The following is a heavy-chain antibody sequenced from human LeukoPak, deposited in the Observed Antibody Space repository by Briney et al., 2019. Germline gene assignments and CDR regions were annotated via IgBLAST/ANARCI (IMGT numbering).Heavy chain of an antibody. D-gene: IGHD5-18*01. Sequence: GGSLRLSCAASGFTFSSFWMNWVRQAPGKGLEWVANIKQDGGEEYYVDSVKGRFTIARDNAKNSLYLQMNSLRAEDTAVYYCARHLSGVTGYTYGRGIDYWGQGTLVTVSS. V-gene: IGHV3-7*01. CDR1: GFTFSSFW. CDR2: IKQDGGEE. J-gene: IGHJ4*02. CDR3: ARHLSGVTGYTYGRGIDY.